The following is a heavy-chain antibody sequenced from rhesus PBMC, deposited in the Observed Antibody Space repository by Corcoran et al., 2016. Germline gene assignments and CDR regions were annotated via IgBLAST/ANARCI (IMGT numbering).Heavy chain of an antibody. CDR3: ARRRAAGFLYYFDY. J-gene: IGHJ4*01. Sequence: QLQLQESGPGLVKPSETLSVTCAVSGGSISSSYWSWIRQAPGKGLEWIGDIYGIGSSTNYNPSLKSRVTLSVDTSKNQLSLKLSSVTTADTAVYYCARRRAAGFLYYFDYWGQGVLVTVSS. D-gene: IGHD6-13*01. V-gene: IGHV4-169*01. CDR2: IYGIGSST. CDR1: GGSISSSY.